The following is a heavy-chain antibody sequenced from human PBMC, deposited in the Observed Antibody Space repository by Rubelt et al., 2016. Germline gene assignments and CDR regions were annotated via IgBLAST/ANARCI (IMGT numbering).Heavy chain of an antibody. Sequence: QVQLQESGPGLVKPSQTLSLTCTVSGGSISSGGYYWSWIRQHPGKGLEWIGYIYYSGSTNYNPSPKSRVTISVDTSKNQFSLKLSSVTAADTAVYYCAREGTSGWYFDYWGQGTLVTVSS. D-gene: IGHD2-15*01. J-gene: IGHJ4*02. CDR1: GGSISSGGYY. V-gene: IGHV4-61*08. CDR2: IYYSGST. CDR3: AREGTSGWYFDY.